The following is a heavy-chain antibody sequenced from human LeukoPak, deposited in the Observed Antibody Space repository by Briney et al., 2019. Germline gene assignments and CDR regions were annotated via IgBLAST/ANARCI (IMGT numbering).Heavy chain of an antibody. CDR1: GFTFSSYA. V-gene: IGHV3-23*01. J-gene: IGHJ4*02. CDR2: ISGSGGST. D-gene: IGHD3-9*01. CDR3: HRYDILTGYSSR. Sequence: PGGSLRLSCAASGFTFSSYAMSWVRQAPGKGLKWVSAISGSGGSTYYADSVKGRFTISRDNSKNTLYLQMNSLRAEDTAVYYCHRYDILTGYSSRWGQGTLVTVSS.